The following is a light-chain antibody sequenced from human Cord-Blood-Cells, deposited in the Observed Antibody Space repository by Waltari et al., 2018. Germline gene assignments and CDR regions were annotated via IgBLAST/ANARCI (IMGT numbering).Light chain of an antibody. CDR2: RNN. V-gene: IGLV1-47*01. CDR1: SSNIGSNY. Sequence: QSVLTQPPSASGTPGQRVTISCYGSSSNIGSNYVYWYQQLPVTAPKLLIYRNNQRPSGVPDRFSGSKSGTSASLAISGLRSEDEADYYCAAWDDSLSGPVFGGGTKLTVL. CDR3: AAWDDSLSGPV. J-gene: IGLJ3*02.